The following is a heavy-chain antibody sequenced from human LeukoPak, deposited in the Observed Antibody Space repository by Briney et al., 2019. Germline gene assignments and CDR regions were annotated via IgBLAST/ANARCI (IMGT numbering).Heavy chain of an antibody. CDR2: LNIDGSST. V-gene: IGHV3-74*01. CDR1: GFTFSSYW. CDR3: ASAMKYYYYYMDV. D-gene: IGHD2-2*01. J-gene: IGHJ6*03. Sequence: GGSLRLSCAASGFTFSSYWMHWVRQAPGKGLVWVSRLNIDGSSTSYADSVKGRFTISRDNAKNTLYLQMNSLRAEYTAVYYCASAMKYYYYYMDVWGKGTTVTVSS.